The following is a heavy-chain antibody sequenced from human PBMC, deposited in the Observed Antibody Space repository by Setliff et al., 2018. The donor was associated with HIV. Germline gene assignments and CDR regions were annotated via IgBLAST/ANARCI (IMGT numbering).Heavy chain of an antibody. Sequence: SVKVSCKASGGTFSSYAISWVRQAPGQGLEWMGGIIPIFGTANYAQKFQGRVTITADETTSTAYMELSSLSPADTAVYYCARASGGRHSYFNYYVDVWGKGTTVTVSS. CDR3: ARASGGRHSYFNYYVDV. J-gene: IGHJ6*03. CDR2: IIPIFGTA. V-gene: IGHV1-69*13. CDR1: GGTFSSYA. D-gene: IGHD2-8*02.